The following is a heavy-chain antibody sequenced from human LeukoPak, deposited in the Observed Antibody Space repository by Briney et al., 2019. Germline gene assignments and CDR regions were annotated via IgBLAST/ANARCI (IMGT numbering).Heavy chain of an antibody. CDR3: ARVVGPAHLDS. J-gene: IGHJ4*02. V-gene: IGHV3-74*01. Sequence: GGSLRLSCAASGFTFNNYWMHWVRQAPGKGLVWVSRINNDGSSTIYAGSVKGRFTISRDNAKNTLYLQMNTRRAEDTAVYYCARVVGPAHLDSWGQGTLVTVSS. CDR2: INNDGSST. CDR1: GFTFNNYW. D-gene: IGHD2-15*01.